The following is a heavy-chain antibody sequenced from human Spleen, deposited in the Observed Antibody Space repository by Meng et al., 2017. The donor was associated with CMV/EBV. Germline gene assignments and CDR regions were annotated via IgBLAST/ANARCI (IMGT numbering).Heavy chain of an antibody. CDR3: ARDRYSTSQDNYFDY. J-gene: IGHJ4*02. CDR2: ISYHGKDV. D-gene: IGHD2-8*01. Sequence: SGFSFRGYAMNWVRQAPGKGPEWVGVISYHGKDVYYADSVKGRFTISRDNSKNTLDLQMNSLRPEDTAVYYCARDRYSTSQDNYFDYWGQGALVTVSS. CDR1: GFSFRGYA. V-gene: IGHV3-30*04.